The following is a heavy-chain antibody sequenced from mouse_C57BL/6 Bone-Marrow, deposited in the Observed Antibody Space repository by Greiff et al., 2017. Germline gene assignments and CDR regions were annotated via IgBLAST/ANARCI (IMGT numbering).Heavy chain of an antibody. Sequence: EVHLVESGGDLVKPGGSLKLSCAASGFTFSSYGMSWVRQTPDKRLEWVATISSGGSYTYYPDSVKGRFTISRDNAKNTLYLQMSSLKSEDTAMYYCARPLIDYGNYVGAMDYWGQGTSVTVSS. J-gene: IGHJ4*01. V-gene: IGHV5-6*01. D-gene: IGHD2-1*01. CDR1: GFTFSSYG. CDR3: ARPLIDYGNYVGAMDY. CDR2: ISSGGSYT.